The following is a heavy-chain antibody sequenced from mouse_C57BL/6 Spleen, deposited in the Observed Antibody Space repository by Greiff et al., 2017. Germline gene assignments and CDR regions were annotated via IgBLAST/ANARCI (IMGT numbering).Heavy chain of an antibody. Sequence: QVQLQQSGPGLVAPSQSLSITCTVSGFSLTSYAISWVRQPPGKGLEWLGVIWTGGGTNYNSALKSRLSISKDNSRSQVFLKMNSLQTDDTARYYWASLLYYAMDYWGQGTSVTVSS. CDR1: GFSLTSYA. CDR2: IWTGGGT. J-gene: IGHJ4*01. CDR3: ASLLYYAMDY. V-gene: IGHV2-9-1*01. D-gene: IGHD2-1*01.